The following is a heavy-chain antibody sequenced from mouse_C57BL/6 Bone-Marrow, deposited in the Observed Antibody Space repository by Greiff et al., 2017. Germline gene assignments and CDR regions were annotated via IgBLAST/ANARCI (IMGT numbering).Heavy chain of an antibody. V-gene: IGHV1-54*01. Sequence: QVQLQQSGAELVRPGTSVKVSCKASGYAFTNYLIEWVKQRPGQGLEWIGVINPGSGGTNYNEKFKGKATLTADKSSSTAYMQLSSLTSEDSAVYFCARRGYSYAMDYWGQGTSVTVSS. CDR2: INPGSGGT. J-gene: IGHJ4*01. CDR3: ARRGYSYAMDY. CDR1: GYAFTNYL.